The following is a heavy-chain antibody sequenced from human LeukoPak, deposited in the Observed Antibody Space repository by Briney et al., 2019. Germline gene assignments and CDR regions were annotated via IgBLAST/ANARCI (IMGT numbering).Heavy chain of an antibody. Sequence: ASVKVSCKASGGTFSSYAISWVRQAPGQGLEWMGGIIPIFGTANYAQKFQGRVTITTDESTSTAYMGLSSLRSEDTAVYYCARDRGYSYGRFDYWGQGTLVTVSS. CDR1: GGTFSSYA. D-gene: IGHD5-18*01. CDR2: IIPIFGTA. J-gene: IGHJ4*02. CDR3: ARDRGYSYGRFDY. V-gene: IGHV1-69*05.